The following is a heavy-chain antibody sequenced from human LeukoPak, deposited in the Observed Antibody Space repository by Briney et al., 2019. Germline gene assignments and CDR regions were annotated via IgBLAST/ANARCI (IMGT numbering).Heavy chain of an antibody. CDR3: ARDDVRAAHNWFDP. CDR1: GGSISSYY. V-gene: IGHV4-4*07. Sequence: SETLSLTCTVSGGSISSYYWSWIRQPAGKGLEWIGRIYTSGSTNYNPSLKSRVTMSVDTSKNQFSLKLSSVTAADTAVYYCARDDVRAAHNWFDPWGQGTLVTVSS. CDR2: IYTSGST. D-gene: IGHD6-6*01. J-gene: IGHJ5*02.